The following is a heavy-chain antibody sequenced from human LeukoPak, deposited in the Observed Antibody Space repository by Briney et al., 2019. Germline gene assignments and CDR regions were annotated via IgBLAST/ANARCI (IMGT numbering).Heavy chain of an antibody. J-gene: IGHJ4*02. CDR1: GGSISSSSYY. CDR2: IYYSGST. D-gene: IGHD1-26*01. V-gene: IGHV4-39*01. Sequence: SETLSLTCTVSGGSISSSSYYWGWIRQPPGKGLEWIGSIYYSGSTYYNPSLKSRVTISVDTSKNQFSLKLSSVTAADTAVYYCARLYSGVRSFDYWGQGTLVTVSS. CDR3: ARLYSGVRSFDY.